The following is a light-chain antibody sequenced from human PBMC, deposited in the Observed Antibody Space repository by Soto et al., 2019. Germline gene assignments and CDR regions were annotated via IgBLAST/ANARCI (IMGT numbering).Light chain of an antibody. CDR3: SSWTSSGTLV. Sequence: QSALTQPPSVSGSPGQSVTISCTGTSSDVGSYNRVSWYQQPPVTAPKVMIYEVSNRPSGVPDRFSGSKSGNTASLTISGLQAEDEADYYCSSWTSSGTLVFGGGTKVTVL. J-gene: IGLJ2*01. V-gene: IGLV2-18*02. CDR1: SSDVGSYNR. CDR2: EVS.